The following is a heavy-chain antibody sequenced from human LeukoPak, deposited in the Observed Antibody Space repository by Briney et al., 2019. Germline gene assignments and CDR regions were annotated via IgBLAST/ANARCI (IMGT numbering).Heavy chain of an antibody. V-gene: IGHV4-38-2*02. CDR2: IYYSGST. J-gene: IGHJ5*02. D-gene: IGHD3-10*01. CDR1: GYSISSGYY. Sequence: SETLSLTCTVSGYSISSGYYWGWIRQPPGKGLEWIGSIYYSGSTYYKPSLKSRVRLSVDTSKNQFSLKLNSVTAADTAIYFCARDSGTTGEVKFDPWGQGTLVTVSS. CDR3: ARDSGTTGEVKFDP.